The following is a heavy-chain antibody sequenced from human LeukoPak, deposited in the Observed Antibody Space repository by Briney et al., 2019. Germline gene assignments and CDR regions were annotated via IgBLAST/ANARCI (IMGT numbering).Heavy chain of an antibody. CDR3: AKPSGSGIDY. CDR2: IRYDGSHE. V-gene: IGHV3-30*02. J-gene: IGHJ4*01. CDR1: GFTFSTHD. Sequence: GGSLRLSCGASGFTFSTHDMLWVRQAPGKGLEWVAFIRYDGSHEYYADSVKGRFTISRDNSKNTLCLQMNSVRSEDTALYYCAKPSGSGIDYWGQGTRVTVSS. D-gene: IGHD1-26*01.